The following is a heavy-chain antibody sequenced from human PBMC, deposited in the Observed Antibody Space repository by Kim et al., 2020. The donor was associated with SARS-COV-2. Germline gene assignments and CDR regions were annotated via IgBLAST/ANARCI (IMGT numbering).Heavy chain of an antibody. V-gene: IGHV4-34*01. J-gene: IGHJ4*02. CDR2: INHSGST. Sequence: SETLSLTCAVYGGSFSGYYWSWIRQPPGKGLEWIGEINHSGSTNYNPSLKSRVTISVDTSKNQFSLKLSSVTAADTAVYYCARFSGASGWPWGFDYWGQGTLVTVSS. CDR1: GGSFSGYY. CDR3: ARFSGASGWPWGFDY. D-gene: IGHD3-10*01.